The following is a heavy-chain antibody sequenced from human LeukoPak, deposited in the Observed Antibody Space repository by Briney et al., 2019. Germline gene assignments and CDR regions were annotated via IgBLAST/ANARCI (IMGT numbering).Heavy chain of an antibody. Sequence: GGSLRLSCAASGFTFSSYSMNWVRQAPGKGLEWVSSISSSSSYIYYADSVKGRFTLSRDNAKNSLYLQMNSLRAEDTAVYYCARDKRFEGDGFDYWGQGTLVTVSS. CDR3: ARDKRFEGDGFDY. D-gene: IGHD3-3*01. V-gene: IGHV3-21*01. CDR1: GFTFSSYS. CDR2: ISSSSSYI. J-gene: IGHJ4*02.